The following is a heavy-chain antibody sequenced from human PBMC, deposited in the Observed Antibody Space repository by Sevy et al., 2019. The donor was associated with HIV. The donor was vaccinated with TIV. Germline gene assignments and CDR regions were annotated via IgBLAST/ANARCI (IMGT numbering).Heavy chain of an antibody. CDR2: TSSDGANE. CDR1: RFTFTNFA. D-gene: IGHD3-16*01. Sequence: GGSLRLSCAASRFTFTNFAIHWVRQAPGRGLEWVAVTSSDGANEYYADSVKGRFTISRDNSMNTVYLLINSLRREDTAVYFCAGGRGTSHYFDSWGLGALVTVSS. J-gene: IGHJ4*02. CDR3: AGGRGTSHYFDS. V-gene: IGHV3-30-3*01.